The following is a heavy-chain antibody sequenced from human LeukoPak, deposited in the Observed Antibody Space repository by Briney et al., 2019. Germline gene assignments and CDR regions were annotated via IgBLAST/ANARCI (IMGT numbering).Heavy chain of an antibody. V-gene: IGHV1-46*01. Sequence: ASVKVSCKASGYTFTGYYMHWVRQAPGQGLEWMGIINPSGGSTSYAQKFQGRVTMTRDMSTSTVYMELSSLRSEDTAVYYCARGEQQRYPDYWGQGTLVTVSS. CDR2: INPSGGST. CDR3: ARGEQQRYPDY. CDR1: GYTFTGYY. J-gene: IGHJ4*02. D-gene: IGHD6-13*01.